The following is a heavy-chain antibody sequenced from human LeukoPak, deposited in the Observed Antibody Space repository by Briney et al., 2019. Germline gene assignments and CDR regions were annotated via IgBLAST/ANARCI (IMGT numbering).Heavy chain of an antibody. CDR1: GGSISSGGYS. CDR2: IYHSGST. D-gene: IGHD6-19*01. Sequence: SETLSLTCAVSGGSISSGGYSWSWIRQPPGKGLEWIGYIYHSGSTYYNPSLKSRVTISVDRSKNQFSLKLSSVTAADTAVYYCARGPMAVAGRRSHNWFDPWGQGTLVTVSS. CDR3: ARGPMAVAGRRSHNWFDP. J-gene: IGHJ5*02. V-gene: IGHV4-30-2*01.